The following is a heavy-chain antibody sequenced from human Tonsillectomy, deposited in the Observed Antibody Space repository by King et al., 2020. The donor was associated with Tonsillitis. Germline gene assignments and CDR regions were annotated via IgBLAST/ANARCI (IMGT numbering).Heavy chain of an antibody. CDR3: ARGGAGWEEDFDY. Sequence: QLQESGPGLVKPSQTLSLTCTVSGGSISSGDYYWSWVRQPPGKGLEWIGYIYYRGRAYYNSSLKSRVTISVDTSKNQFSLKLSSVTAADTAVYYCARGGAGWEEDFDYWGQGTLVTVST. CDR1: GGSISSGDYY. V-gene: IGHV4-30-4*01. CDR2: IYYRGRA. J-gene: IGHJ4*02. D-gene: IGHD1-26*01.